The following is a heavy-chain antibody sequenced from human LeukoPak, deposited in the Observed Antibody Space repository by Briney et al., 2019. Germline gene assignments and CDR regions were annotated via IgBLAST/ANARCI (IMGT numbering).Heavy chain of an antibody. J-gene: IGHJ6*03. V-gene: IGHV3-20*04. CDR2: INWNGGST. Sequence: GSLRLSCAASGFTFDDYGMTWVRQAPGKGLEWVSGINWNGGSTGYADSVKGRFTISRDNAKNSLYLQMNSLRAEDTALYYCAREMAVAAYSLVYMDVWGKGTTVTVSS. D-gene: IGHD6-19*01. CDR1: GFTFDDYG. CDR3: AREMAVAAYSLVYMDV.